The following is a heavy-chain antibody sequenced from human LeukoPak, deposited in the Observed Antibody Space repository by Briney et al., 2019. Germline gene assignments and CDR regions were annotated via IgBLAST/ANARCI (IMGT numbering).Heavy chain of an antibody. CDR1: GYTFTGYY. D-gene: IGHD4-17*01. J-gene: IGHJ3*02. V-gene: IGHV1-2*02. CDR3: ATGLRTTDDAFNI. CDR2: INPNTGGT. Sequence: ASVKVSCKASGYTFTGYYIHWVREAPGQGLEWMGWINPNTGGTNYAQKFQGRVTLTSDTSIRTANMELSSLSSDDTAVYYCATGLRTTDDAFNIWGQGTMVTVSS.